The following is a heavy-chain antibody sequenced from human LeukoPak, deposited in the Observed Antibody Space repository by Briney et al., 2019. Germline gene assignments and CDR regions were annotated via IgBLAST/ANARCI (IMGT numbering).Heavy chain of an antibody. CDR2: IYYSGST. Sequence: SETLSLTCTVSGGSISSSSYYWGWVRQPPGKGLEWIGSIYYSGSTYYNPSLKSRVTISVDTSKNQFSLKLSSVTAADTAVYYCARAGYSSSWYRGVEYFQHWGQGTLVTVSS. V-gene: IGHV4-39*01. CDR1: GGSISSSSYY. J-gene: IGHJ1*01. CDR3: ARAGYSSSWYRGVEYFQH. D-gene: IGHD6-13*01.